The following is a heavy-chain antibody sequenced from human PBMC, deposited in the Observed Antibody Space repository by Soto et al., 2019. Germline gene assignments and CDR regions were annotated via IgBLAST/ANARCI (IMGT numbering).Heavy chain of an antibody. Sequence: EVQLMESGGGLVQPGGSLRLSCAASGFTFSDYAMSWVRQAPGKGLEWVSAISGAGNSASHASSVQGRFVISRDNSKNTLFLQMNSLRAEDTATYYCAKNDCGDTTCQLIDHWGKGTLVTVSS. CDR2: ISGAGNSA. J-gene: IGHJ4*02. CDR1: GFTFSDYA. V-gene: IGHV3-23*01. CDR3: AKNDCGDTTCQLIDH. D-gene: IGHD2-21*01.